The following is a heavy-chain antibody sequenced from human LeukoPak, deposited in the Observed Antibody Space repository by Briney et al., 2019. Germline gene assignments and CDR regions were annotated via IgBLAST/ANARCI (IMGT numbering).Heavy chain of an antibody. CDR2: ISSSGSTI. J-gene: IGHJ4*02. CDR3: AKDLGGLQTVFDY. D-gene: IGHD4-11*01. CDR1: GFTFSDYY. Sequence: SGGSLRLSCAASGFTFSDYYMSWIRQAPGKGLEWVSYISSSGSTIYYADSVKGRFTISRDNAKNSLYLQMNSLRAEDTAVYYCAKDLGGLQTVFDYWGQGTLVTVSS. V-gene: IGHV3-11*01.